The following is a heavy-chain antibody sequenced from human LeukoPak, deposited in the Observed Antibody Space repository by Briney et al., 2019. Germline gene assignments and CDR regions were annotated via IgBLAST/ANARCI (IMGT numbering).Heavy chain of an antibody. D-gene: IGHD3-16*02. V-gene: IGHV1-8*01. CDR1: GYTFTSYD. Sequence: ASVKVSCKASGYTFTSYDINWVRQATGQGLEWMGWMNPNSGNTGYAQKFQGRVTMTRNTSISTAHMELSSLRSEDTAVYYCARGVNRRSNNNWFDPWGQGTLVTVSS. CDR3: ARGVNRRSNNNWFDP. CDR2: MNPNSGNT. J-gene: IGHJ5*02.